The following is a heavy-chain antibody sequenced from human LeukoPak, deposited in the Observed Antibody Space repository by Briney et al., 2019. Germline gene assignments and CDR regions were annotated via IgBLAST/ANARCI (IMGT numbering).Heavy chain of an antibody. D-gene: IGHD2-2*01. J-gene: IGHJ4*02. CDR3: AKGMGYQLRNFDY. Sequence: PGASLRLSCAASGFTFSSYAMSWVRQAPGKGLEWVTAISGSGGSTYYADSVKGRFTISRDNSKNTLYLQMNSLRAEDMAVYYCAKGMGYQLRNFDYWGQGTLVTVSS. CDR2: ISGSGGST. V-gene: IGHV3-23*01. CDR1: GFTFSSYA.